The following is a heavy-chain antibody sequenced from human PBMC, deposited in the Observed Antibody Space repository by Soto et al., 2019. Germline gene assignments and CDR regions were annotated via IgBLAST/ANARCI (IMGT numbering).Heavy chain of an antibody. CDR3: AKDGRLLLWFGELSRGNWFDP. CDR1: GYTFTSYY. CDR2: INPSGGST. J-gene: IGHJ5*02. D-gene: IGHD3-10*01. V-gene: IGHV1-46*01. Sequence: ASVKVSCKASGYTFTSYYMHWVRQAPGQGLEWMGIINPSGGSTSYAQKFQGRVTMTRDTSTSTVYMELSSLRSEDTAVYYCAKDGRLLLWFGELSRGNWFDPWGQGTLVTVSS.